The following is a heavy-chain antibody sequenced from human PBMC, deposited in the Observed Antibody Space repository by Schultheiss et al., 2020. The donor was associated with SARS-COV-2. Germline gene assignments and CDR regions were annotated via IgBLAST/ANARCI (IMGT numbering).Heavy chain of an antibody. CDR2: IYYSGST. V-gene: IGHV4-61*08. Sequence: SETLSLTCTVSGGSISSGGYYWSWIRQHPGKGLEWIGYIYYSGSTNYNPSLKSRVTISVDTSKNQFSLKLSSVTAADTAVYYCARDKGYCSSTSCYGFDYYYGMDVWGQGTTVTVSS. J-gene: IGHJ6*02. CDR1: GGSISSGGYY. CDR3: ARDKGYCSSTSCYGFDYYYGMDV. D-gene: IGHD2-2*01.